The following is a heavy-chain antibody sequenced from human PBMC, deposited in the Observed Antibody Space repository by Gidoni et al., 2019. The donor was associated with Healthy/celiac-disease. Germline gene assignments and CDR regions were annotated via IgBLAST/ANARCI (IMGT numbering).Heavy chain of an antibody. CDR3: ARGDDFWSGLGAFDI. D-gene: IGHD3-3*01. J-gene: IGHJ3*02. CDR1: GFTLSSYA. CDR2: ISYDGSNK. Sequence: QVQLVESGGGVVQPGRSLRLSCAASGFTLSSYAMHWVRQAPGKGLESVAVISYDGSNKYYADSVKGRFTISRDNSKNTLYLQMNSLRAEDTAVYYCARGDDFWSGLGAFDIWGQGTMVTVSS. V-gene: IGHV3-30*04.